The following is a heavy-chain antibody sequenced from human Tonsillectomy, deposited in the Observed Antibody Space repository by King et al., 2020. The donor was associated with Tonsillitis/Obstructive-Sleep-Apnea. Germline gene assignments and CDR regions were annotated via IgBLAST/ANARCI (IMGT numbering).Heavy chain of an antibody. D-gene: IGHD1-26*01. CDR2: IIPIFGTA. Sequence: QLVQSGAEVKKPGSSVKVSCKASGGTFSSYAISWVRQAPGQGLEWMGGIIPIFGTANYAQKFQGRVTITADESTSTAYRELSSLRSEDTAVYYCASGIEGGGSYYEGFDYWGQGTLVTVSS. CDR3: ASGIEGGGSYYEGFDY. J-gene: IGHJ4*02. CDR1: GGTFSSYA. V-gene: IGHV1-69*01.